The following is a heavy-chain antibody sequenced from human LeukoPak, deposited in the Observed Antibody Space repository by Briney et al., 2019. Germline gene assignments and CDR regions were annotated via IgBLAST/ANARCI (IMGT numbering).Heavy chain of an antibody. CDR3: ARRQTFFDY. Sequence: PSETLSLTCTASGGSISSYFWSWIRQPPGKGLEWIGYIYTDGSTIYNPSLKSRVTISLGTSKKQFSLKLTSVTAPDTAVYYCARRQTFFDYWGQGTLVTVSS. V-gene: IGHV4-4*09. J-gene: IGHJ4*02. CDR2: IYTDGST. CDR1: GGSISSYF.